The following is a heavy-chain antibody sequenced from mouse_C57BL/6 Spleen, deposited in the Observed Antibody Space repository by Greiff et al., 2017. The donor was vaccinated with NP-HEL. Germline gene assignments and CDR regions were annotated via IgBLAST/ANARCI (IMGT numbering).Heavy chain of an antibody. CDR2: ISHGGSYT. V-gene: IGHV5-4*01. CDR1: GFTFSSYA. CDR3: ARAPSITSVVEGSWFAY. D-gene: IGHD1-1*01. Sequence: VQLKESGGGLVKPGGSLKLSCAASGFTFSSYAMSWVRQNPEKRLEWVATISHGGSYTYYPANVKGRFTHTRDNAQNNPYRKMSQLKSEVTAVYYCARAPSITSVVEGSWFAYWGQGTLVTVSA. J-gene: IGHJ3*01.